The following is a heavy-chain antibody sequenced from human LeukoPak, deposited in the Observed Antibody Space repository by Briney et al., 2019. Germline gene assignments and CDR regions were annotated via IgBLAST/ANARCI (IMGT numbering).Heavy chain of an antibody. J-gene: IGHJ4*02. V-gene: IGHV4-39*07. Sequence: SETLSLTCTVSGGSISSGSYYWGWIRQPPGKGLEWIGSIYYSGSTYYKPSLKSRVTISLDTSKNQFSLKLSSVTAADTAVYYCARDRYYYDSSGVALDYWGQGTLVTVSS. D-gene: IGHD3-22*01. CDR1: GGSISSGSYY. CDR2: IYYSGST. CDR3: ARDRYYYDSSGVALDY.